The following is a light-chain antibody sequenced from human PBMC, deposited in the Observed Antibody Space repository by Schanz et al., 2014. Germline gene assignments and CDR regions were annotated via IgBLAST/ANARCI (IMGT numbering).Light chain of an antibody. CDR2: GAS. Sequence: EIVLTQSPGTLSLSPGERATLSCRASQSVSSNSLAWYQQTPGQAPRLLIYGASNRATGIPARFSGSGSGTDFTLTISSLEPEDFAVYYCQQRSNWPPTFGQGTRLEIK. J-gene: IGKJ5*01. CDR3: QQRSNWPPT. CDR1: QSVSSN. V-gene: IGKV3-11*01.